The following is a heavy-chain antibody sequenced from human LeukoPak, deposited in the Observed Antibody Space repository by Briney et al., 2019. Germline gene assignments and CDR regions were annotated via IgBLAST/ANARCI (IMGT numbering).Heavy chain of an antibody. D-gene: IGHD4-23*01. CDR2: IYYSGST. Sequence: PSETLSLTCTVSHGSISNYDWSWIRQTTGKGLEWIGVIYYSGSTNYNPSLKSRVTMSVDTSKKQISLKLSSVNASDTAVYYCARRGAVYGGNDFDYWGQGILVTVSS. CDR3: ARRGAVYGGNDFDY. J-gene: IGHJ4*02. CDR1: HGSISNYD. V-gene: IGHV4-59*08.